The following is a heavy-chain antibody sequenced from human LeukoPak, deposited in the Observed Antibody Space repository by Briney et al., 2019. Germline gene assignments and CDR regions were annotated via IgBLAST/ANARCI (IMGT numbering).Heavy chain of an antibody. J-gene: IGHJ4*02. V-gene: IGHV3-23*01. Sequence: PGGSLRLSCAASGFTFTSYSMNWVRQAPGKGLEWVSTITTSDGSTYYADSVKGRFTVSRDNSKNTLFLQMNSLRAEDTAVYYCAKDGGLWVSAHWGDSWGRGTLVTVSS. CDR3: AKDGGLWVSAHWGDS. CDR2: ITTSDGST. CDR1: GFTFTSYS. D-gene: IGHD7-27*01.